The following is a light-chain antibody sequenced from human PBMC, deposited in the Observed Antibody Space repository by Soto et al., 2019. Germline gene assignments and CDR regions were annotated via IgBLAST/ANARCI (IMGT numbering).Light chain of an antibody. J-gene: IGKJ2*01. Sequence: DIQMTQSPSSLSASVGDRVTITCRASQTFSNYLNWYQQKPGKAPRLLIYMASTLQSGVPSMFSGSGSGTDFTLTISRLQHEDSANYYCQQSYITPYTFGQGTKLEIK. CDR3: QQSYITPYT. CDR1: QTFSNY. CDR2: MAS. V-gene: IGKV1-39*01.